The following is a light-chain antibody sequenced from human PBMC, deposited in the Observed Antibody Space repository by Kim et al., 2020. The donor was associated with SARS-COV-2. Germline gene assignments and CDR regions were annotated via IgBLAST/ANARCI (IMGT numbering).Light chain of an antibody. CDR3: QQYDNLFT. CDR1: QDISNY. V-gene: IGKV1-33*01. CDR2: DAS. Sequence: SASVGDRVTITCQASQDISNYLNWYQQNPGKAPKLLIYDASNLETGVPSRFSGSGSGTDFTFTISSLQPEDIATYYCQQYDNLFTFGPGTKVDIK. J-gene: IGKJ3*01.